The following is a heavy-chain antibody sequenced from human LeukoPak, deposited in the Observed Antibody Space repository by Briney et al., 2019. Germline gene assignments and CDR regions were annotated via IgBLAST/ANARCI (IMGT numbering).Heavy chain of an antibody. CDR3: AREHMGEVVPMADY. D-gene: IGHD3-22*01. CDR1: GGSISSGGYS. V-gene: IGHV4-30-2*01. Sequence: PSETLSLTCAVSGGSISSGGYSWSWIRQPPGKGLEWIGYIYHSGSTYYNPSLKSRVTISVDTSTNQFSLRLTSVTAADTAVYYCAREHMGEVVPMADYWGQGTLVTVSS. CDR2: IYHSGST. J-gene: IGHJ4*02.